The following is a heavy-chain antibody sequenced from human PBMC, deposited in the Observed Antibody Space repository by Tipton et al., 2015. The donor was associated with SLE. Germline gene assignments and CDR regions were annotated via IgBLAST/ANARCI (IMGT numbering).Heavy chain of an antibody. V-gene: IGHV3-49*04. CDR3: RLLVVAATDAFDI. D-gene: IGHD2-15*01. CDR2: IRSRAYGGTT. Sequence: QLVQSGGGLVKPRGTLRLSCAASGFTFSNGWMSWVRQAPGKGLEWVGSIRSRAYGGTTEYAASVKGRFIISRDDSKSIAYLQMNSLKTEDTAVYYCRLLVVAATDAFDIWGQGTMVIVSS. CDR1: GFTFSNGW. J-gene: IGHJ3*02.